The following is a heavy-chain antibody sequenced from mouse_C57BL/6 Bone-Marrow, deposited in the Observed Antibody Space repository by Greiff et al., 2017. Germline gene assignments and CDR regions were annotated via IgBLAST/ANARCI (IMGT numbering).Heavy chain of an antibody. CDR3: ATLTFYYFDY. J-gene: IGHJ2*01. V-gene: IGHV1-9*01. D-gene: IGHD2-13*01. Sequence: VQLQQSGAELMKPGASVKLSCKATGYTFTGYWIEWVKQRPGHGLEWIGEILPGSGSTNYNGKFKGKATFAADTSSNTAYMQLSSLTTEDSAIYYCATLTFYYFDYWGQGTTLTVSS. CDR2: ILPGSGST. CDR1: GYTFTGYW.